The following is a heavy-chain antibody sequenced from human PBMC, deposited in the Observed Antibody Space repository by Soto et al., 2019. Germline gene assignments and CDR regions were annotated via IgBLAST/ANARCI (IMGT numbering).Heavy chain of an antibody. CDR3: ARELDYGSGSYYWFDP. J-gene: IGHJ5*02. Sequence: QVQLVQSGAEVKKPGSSVKVSCKASGGTFSSYTISWVRQAPGQGLEWMGRIIPILGIANYAQKFQGRVTITGDKSTSTGDMELSSLRSEDTAVYYCARELDYGSGSYYWFDPWGQGTLVTVSS. D-gene: IGHD3-10*01. V-gene: IGHV1-69*08. CDR1: GGTFSSYT. CDR2: IIPILGIA.